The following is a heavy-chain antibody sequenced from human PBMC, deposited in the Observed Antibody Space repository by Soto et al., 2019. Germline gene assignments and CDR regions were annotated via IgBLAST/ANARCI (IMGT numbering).Heavy chain of an antibody. V-gene: IGHV3-30-3*01. Sequence: PGGSLRLSCAVSGFTFSSYAMHWVRQAPGKGLEWVAVISHDGSEKYYADSVKGRFTISRDNSKNTLYLQMNSLRDEDTAVYYSARDQAGWQQQYHPFDCWGQGTLVTVSS. CDR2: ISHDGSEK. CDR3: ARDQAGWQQQYHPFDC. CDR1: GFTFSSYA. D-gene: IGHD1-1*01. J-gene: IGHJ4*02.